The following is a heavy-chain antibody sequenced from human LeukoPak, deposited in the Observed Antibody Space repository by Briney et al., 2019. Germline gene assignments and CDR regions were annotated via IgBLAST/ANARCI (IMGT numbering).Heavy chain of an antibody. V-gene: IGHV3-30*18. D-gene: IGHD2/OR15-2a*01. Sequence: GGPLTLSCAASGFILSSYGMHWVRQAPGKGLEWVEVISYDGSNKYYADSVKGRFTISRDNSKNTLYLQMNSLRAEDTAVYYCAKERDYFSDYWGQGTLVTVSS. CDR1: GFILSSYG. CDR3: AKERDYFSDY. CDR2: ISYDGSNK. J-gene: IGHJ4*02.